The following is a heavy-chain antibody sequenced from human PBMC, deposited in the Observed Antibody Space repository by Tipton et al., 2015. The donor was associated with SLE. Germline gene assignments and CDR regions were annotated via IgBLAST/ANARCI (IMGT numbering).Heavy chain of an antibody. CDR2: IYSGGST. J-gene: IGHJ6*03. CDR3: ARDLRLNHYMDV. Sequence: GSLRLSCAASGFTVSSNYMSWVRQAPGKGLEWVSVIYSGGSTYCADSVKGRFTISRDNSKNTLYLQMNSLRAEDTAVYYCARDLRLNHYMDVWGKGTAVTVSS. CDR1: GFTVSSNY. D-gene: IGHD4-17*01. V-gene: IGHV3-53*01.